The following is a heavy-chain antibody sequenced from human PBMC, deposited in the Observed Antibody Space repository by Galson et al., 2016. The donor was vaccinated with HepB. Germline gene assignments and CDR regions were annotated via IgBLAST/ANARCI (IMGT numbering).Heavy chain of an antibody. V-gene: IGHV6-1*01. CDR2: TYYRSKWYY. CDR3: ARGGLYGGTPHYFDY. J-gene: IGHJ4*02. CDR1: GDSVSSQTAG. D-gene: IGHD4-23*01. Sequence: CAISGDSVSSQTAGWNWIRQSPSRGLEWLGRTYYRSKWYYDYAESTKSRITINPDTSKNQVFLLLNSVTPEDTAVYYCARGGLYGGTPHYFDYWGQGILVTVSS.